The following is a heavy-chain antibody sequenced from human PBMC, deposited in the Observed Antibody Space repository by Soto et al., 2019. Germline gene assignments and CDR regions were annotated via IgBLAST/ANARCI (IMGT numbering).Heavy chain of an antibody. CDR2: IIPILGIA. CDR3: ARGGHTYYYDSSGYYYWFDP. J-gene: IGHJ5*02. Sequence: ASVKVSCKASGGTFSSYAISWVRQAPGQGLEWMGGIIPILGIANYAQKFQGRVTITANKSTSTAYMVLISLRSEDTAVYYCARGGHTYYYDSSGYYYWFDPWGQGTLVTVSS. CDR1: GGTFSSYA. D-gene: IGHD3-22*01. V-gene: IGHV1-69*10.